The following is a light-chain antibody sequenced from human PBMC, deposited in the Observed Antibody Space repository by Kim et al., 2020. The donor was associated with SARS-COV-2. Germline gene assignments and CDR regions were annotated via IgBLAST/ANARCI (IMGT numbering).Light chain of an antibody. Sequence: SYELTQPPSVSVAPGKTARLTCGGDNIGSKSVHWYQQKPRQGPVMVVSYDSDRPSGIPERFSGSNSGNTATLIIRRVEAGDEADYYCQVWDNTSDQVVFGGGTQLTVL. CDR2: YDS. J-gene: IGLJ2*01. CDR1: NIGSKS. CDR3: QVWDNTSDQVV. V-gene: IGLV3-21*04.